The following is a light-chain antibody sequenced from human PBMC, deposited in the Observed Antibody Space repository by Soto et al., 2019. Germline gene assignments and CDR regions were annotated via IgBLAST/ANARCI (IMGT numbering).Light chain of an antibody. V-gene: IGKV1-39*01. Sequence: DIQMTQSPSSLSASVGDTITIACRASQSINNFLNWFQQKPGKAPKLLIYGASNLENGVASRFSGSGSGTDVTLTISSLQPEDFATYYCQQSYSRATSAFGPGTKVDI. CDR2: GAS. J-gene: IGKJ3*01. CDR1: QSINNF. CDR3: QQSYSRATSA.